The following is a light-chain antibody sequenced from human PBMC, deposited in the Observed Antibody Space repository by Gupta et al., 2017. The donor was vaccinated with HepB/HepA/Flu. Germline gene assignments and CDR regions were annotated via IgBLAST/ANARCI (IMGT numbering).Light chain of an antibody. CDR3: NSRDSSGDYVI. V-gene: IGLV3-19*01. CDR2: DKN. Sequence: SSAVTQDPTVSVALGQTVRITCQGDSLRTYYASWYQQRPGQAPVLLMSDKNNRPSGIPDRFSGSSSGTTASFTTTGAQAEDEADYYCNSRDSSGDYVIFGGGTKLTVL. J-gene: IGLJ2*01. CDR1: SLRTYY.